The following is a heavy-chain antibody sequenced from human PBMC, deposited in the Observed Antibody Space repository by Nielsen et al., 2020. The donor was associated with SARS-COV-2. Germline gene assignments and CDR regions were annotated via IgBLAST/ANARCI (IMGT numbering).Heavy chain of an antibody. J-gene: IGHJ4*02. D-gene: IGHD3-22*01. CDR3: ARSDSSGYPLSPYYFDY. V-gene: IGHV3-9*01. Sequence: SLKISCAASGFTFDDYAMHWVRQAPGKGLEWVSGISWNSGSIGYADSVKGRFTISRDNAKNSLYLQMNSLRAGDTAVYYCARSDSSGYPLSPYYFDYWGQGTLVTVSS. CDR1: GFTFDDYA. CDR2: ISWNSGSI.